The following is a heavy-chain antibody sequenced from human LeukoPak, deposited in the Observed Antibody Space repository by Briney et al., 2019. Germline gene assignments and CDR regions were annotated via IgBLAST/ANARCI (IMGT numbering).Heavy chain of an antibody. CDR3: ARSGSSYDGSQSWFDY. CDR1: RLSFSSYS. D-gene: IGHD3-22*01. CDR2: VSSGSSTI. Sequence: PGGSLRLSCAASRLSFSSYSMNLVRQAPGKGLEWISYVSSGSSTIYYAVSVKGRFTISRDNAKNSLYLHLSSLRAEDTAVYYCARSGSSYDGSQSWFDYWGQGTLVTVSS. J-gene: IGHJ4*02. V-gene: IGHV3-48*01.